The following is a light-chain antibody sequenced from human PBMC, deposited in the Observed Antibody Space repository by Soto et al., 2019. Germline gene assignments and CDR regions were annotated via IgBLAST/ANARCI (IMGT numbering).Light chain of an antibody. CDR3: KQYNNWPEWT. CDR1: PRVSSH. J-gene: IGKJ1*01. CDR2: GAS. V-gene: IGKV3-15*01. Sequence: EIVLTQSPATLSVTPVESATLSCRTSPRVSSHVAWYQHKPGQAPMHLIHGASIRATAIAARLTRSGSGAKYILTIISLQSEDLAVYHCKQYNNWPEWTFVQEIKVDI.